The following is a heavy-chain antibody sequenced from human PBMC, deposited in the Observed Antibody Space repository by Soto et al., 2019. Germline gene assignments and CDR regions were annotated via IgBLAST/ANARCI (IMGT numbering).Heavy chain of an antibody. CDR3: ARSSGWRQVGVYKYELDV. CDR1: GFSLGDNW. CDR2: ISASGDYT. Sequence: QVQLVESGGGWVKPGESLRLSCIGSGFSLGDNWMTWIRQAPGKGLEWVSDISASGDYTIYADSLKGRFTISRDNARNSLWLQINSLTAADTAVYYCARSSGWRQVGVYKYELDVWGQGTTVIVSS. J-gene: IGHJ6*02. D-gene: IGHD1-1*01. V-gene: IGHV3-11*06.